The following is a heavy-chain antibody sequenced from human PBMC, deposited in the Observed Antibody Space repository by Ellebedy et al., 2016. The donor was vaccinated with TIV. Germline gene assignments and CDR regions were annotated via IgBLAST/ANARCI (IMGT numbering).Heavy chain of an antibody. CDR1: GFSVSRQY. CDR2: IYSGGTT. Sequence: GESLKISCAASGFSVSRQYMSWVRQAPGKGLEWVSLIYSGGTTYYADSVKGRFTISRDNTRDSLSLQMNNLRVEDTAVYFCARDLFDGVRGWGYWGQGTPVTVSS. J-gene: IGHJ4*02. V-gene: IGHV3-53*01. D-gene: IGHD3-10*01. CDR3: ARDLFDGVRGWGY.